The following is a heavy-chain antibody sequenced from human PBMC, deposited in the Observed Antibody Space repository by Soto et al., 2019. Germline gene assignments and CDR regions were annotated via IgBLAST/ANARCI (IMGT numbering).Heavy chain of an antibody. Sequence: QVQLVQSGAEMKKPGASVKVSCESSGYTFTAYYIHWVRQAPGHGLEWMGWINPNGGGTKYAQKFQGRVTMPRDTSINTAQMELTSLTSDDTAVYYCARAVHTMIQGVRFRVDQWGQGTLVTVSS. V-gene: IGHV1-2*02. D-gene: IGHD3-10*01. J-gene: IGHJ4*02. CDR1: GYTFTAYY. CDR3: ARAVHTMIQGVRFRVDQ. CDR2: INPNGGGT.